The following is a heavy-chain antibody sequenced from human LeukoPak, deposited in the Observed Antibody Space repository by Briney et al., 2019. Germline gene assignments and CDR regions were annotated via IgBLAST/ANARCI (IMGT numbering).Heavy chain of an antibody. Sequence: PGGSLRLSCAASGFTVSTNYMSWVRQAPGKGLEWVSVIYSTGSTYYADSVKGRFTISRDNSKNTLYLQMNSLRAEDTAVYYCAKDVVVAAFPLDGMDVWGQGTTVTVSS. CDR3: AKDVVVAAFPLDGMDV. CDR2: IYSTGST. CDR1: GFTVSTNY. V-gene: IGHV3-53*01. J-gene: IGHJ6*02. D-gene: IGHD2-15*01.